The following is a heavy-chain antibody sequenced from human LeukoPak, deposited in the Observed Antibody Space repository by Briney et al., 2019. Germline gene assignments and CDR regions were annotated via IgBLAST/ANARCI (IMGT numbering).Heavy chain of an antibody. D-gene: IGHD3-10*01. CDR1: GFTFSTYG. V-gene: IGHV3-33*01. CDR3: ARVSGPGMNEYFYL. J-gene: IGHJ1*01. CDR2: IWYDGSNK. Sequence: GGSLRLSCAASGFTFSTYGMHWVRQAPGKGLEWVAVIWYDGSNKYYADSVKGRFTISRDNSKSTLYLQMNSLRDEDTAVYYCARVSGPGMNEYFYLWGQGTLVTVSS.